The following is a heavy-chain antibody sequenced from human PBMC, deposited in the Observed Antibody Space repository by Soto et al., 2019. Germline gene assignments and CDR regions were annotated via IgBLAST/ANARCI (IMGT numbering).Heavy chain of an antibody. CDR2: ISHRGNT. CDR3: ARYDSSGDFDY. Sequence: QLHLQESGSGLVKPSQTLSLTCGVSGASISLVGYSWSWIRQPPGKGLEWIGYISHRGNTYYNPSLRSRVTTSVDRSKNEFSLNLRSVTAADTAMYYCARYDSSGDFDYWGQGPLVTVSS. V-gene: IGHV4-30-2*01. J-gene: IGHJ4*02. D-gene: IGHD3-22*01. CDR1: GASISLVGYS.